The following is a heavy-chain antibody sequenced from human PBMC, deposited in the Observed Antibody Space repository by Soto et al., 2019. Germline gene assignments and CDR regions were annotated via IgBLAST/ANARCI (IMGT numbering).Heavy chain of an antibody. CDR1: GGTLSDHG. CDR3: ARGVYGSGNYYTGPSAFDI. CDR2: TIPVFNTA. D-gene: IGHD3-10*01. V-gene: IGHV1-69*06. J-gene: IGHJ3*02. Sequence: QVQLEQSGAEVKKPGSSVKVSCKASGGTLSDHGVAWLRQAPGQGLGWMGGTIPVFNTAKYAQKFQGRDTVTADKFTNIAYMELSSLRSEDTAFYFCARGVYGSGNYYTGPSAFDIWGQGTMVIVSS.